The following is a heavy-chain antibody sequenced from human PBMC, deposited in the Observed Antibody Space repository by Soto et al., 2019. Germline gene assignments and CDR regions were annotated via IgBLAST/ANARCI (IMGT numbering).Heavy chain of an antibody. Sequence: EVQLLESGGGLVQPGGSLRLSCAASGFTFYNYAMSWVRQAPGKGLEWVSAISGSGSFTDYADSVKGRFTISRDNSKHTLYLQTNSLRAADTAVYYCAKSNNDWFPNRYYAMDVWGQGTTVTVSS. D-gene: IGHD3-9*01. V-gene: IGHV3-23*01. CDR3: AKSNNDWFPNRYYAMDV. CDR1: GFTFYNYA. J-gene: IGHJ6*02. CDR2: ISGSGSFT.